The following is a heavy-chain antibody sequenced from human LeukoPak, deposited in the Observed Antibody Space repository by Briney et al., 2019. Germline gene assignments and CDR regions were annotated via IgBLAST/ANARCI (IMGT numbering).Heavy chain of an antibody. CDR2: ISSRSSYI. CDR3: ARDPTTVTTPIYLDY. J-gene: IGHJ4*02. V-gene: IGHV3-21*01. CDR1: GFTFSSYS. Sequence: PGGSLRLSCAASGFTFSSYSTNWVRQAPGKGLEWVSSISSRSSYIYYADSVKGRFTISRDNAKNLLYLQMNSLRAEDTAVYYCARDPTTVTTPIYLDYWGQGTLVPSPQ. D-gene: IGHD4-17*01.